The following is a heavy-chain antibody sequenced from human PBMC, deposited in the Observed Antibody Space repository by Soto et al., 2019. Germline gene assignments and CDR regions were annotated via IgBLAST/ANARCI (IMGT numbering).Heavy chain of an antibody. V-gene: IGHV1-69*06. CDR2: INPIFGTP. CDR1: GGTFSSYA. J-gene: IGHJ4*02. CDR3: AREGHHFDY. Sequence: QVQLVQSGAEVQRPGSSVKVSCKASGGTFSSYAISWVRQAPGQGLEWMGGINPIFGTPHYAQKYQGRVTITAATFTNTAYMELTRLTSDDTAVYFCAREGHHFDYWGQGTLVTVSS.